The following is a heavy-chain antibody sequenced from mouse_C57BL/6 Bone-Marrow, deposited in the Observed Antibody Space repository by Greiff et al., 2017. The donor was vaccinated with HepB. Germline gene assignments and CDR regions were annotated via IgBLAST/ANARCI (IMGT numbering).Heavy chain of an antibody. CDR3: ARRYYGNYYAMDY. V-gene: IGHV1-81*01. CDR1: GYTFTSYG. J-gene: IGHJ4*01. Sequence: VQLQESGAELARPGASVKLSCKASGYTFTSYGISWVKQRTGQGLEWIGEIYPRSGNTYYNEKFKGKATLTADKSSSAAYMELRSLTSEDSAVYFCARRYYGNYYAMDYWGQGTSVTVSS. CDR2: IYPRSGNT. D-gene: IGHD2-1*01.